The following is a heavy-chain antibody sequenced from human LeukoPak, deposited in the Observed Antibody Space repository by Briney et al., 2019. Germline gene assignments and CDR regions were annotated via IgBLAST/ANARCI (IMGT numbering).Heavy chain of an antibody. CDR1: GFTFSEYN. CDR2: ITNSGTTI. Sequence: PGGSLRLSCAASGFTFSEYNMNWVRQAPGKGLEWVSYITNSGTTIHYADSVKGRFTISRDNAKNSLYLQMNSLRAEDTAVYYCARSIGLTGGGVDVWGQGTTVTVSS. CDR3: ARSIGLTGGGVDV. V-gene: IGHV3-11*01. D-gene: IGHD3-9*01. J-gene: IGHJ6*02.